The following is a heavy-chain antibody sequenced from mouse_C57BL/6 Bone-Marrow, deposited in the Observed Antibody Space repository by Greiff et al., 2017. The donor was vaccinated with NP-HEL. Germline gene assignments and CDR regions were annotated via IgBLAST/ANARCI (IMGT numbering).Heavy chain of an antibody. J-gene: IGHJ4*01. CDR3: ASYGKGAMDY. V-gene: IGHV14-2*01. CDR1: GFNIKDYY. D-gene: IGHD1-1*01. Sequence: VQLQQSGAELVKPGASVKLSCTASGFNIKDYYMHWVKQRTEQGLEWIGRIDPEDGETKYVPKFQGKATITADTSSNTAYLQLSSLTSEDTAVYYCASYGKGAMDYWGQGTSVTVSS. CDR2: IDPEDGET.